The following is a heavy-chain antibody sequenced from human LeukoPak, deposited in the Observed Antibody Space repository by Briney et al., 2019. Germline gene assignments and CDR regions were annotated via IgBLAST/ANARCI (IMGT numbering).Heavy chain of an antibody. J-gene: IGHJ4*02. CDR3: ATLTTVTPYYFDY. V-gene: IGHV1-18*01. D-gene: IGHD4-11*01. Sequence: ASVKVSCKASGYTFTSYGISWVRQAPGQGLEWMGWISAYNGNTNYAQKFQGRVTMTEDTSTDTAYMELSSLRSEDTAVYYCATLTTVTPYYFDYWGQGTLVTVSS. CDR2: ISAYNGNT. CDR1: GYTFTSYG.